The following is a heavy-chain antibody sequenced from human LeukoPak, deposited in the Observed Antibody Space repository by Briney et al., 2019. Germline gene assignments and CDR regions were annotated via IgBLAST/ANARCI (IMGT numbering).Heavy chain of an antibody. D-gene: IGHD6-19*01. CDR2: ISYDGSKK. J-gene: IGHJ4*02. CDR3: ARSRSASTSGWYDYFDY. V-gene: IGHV3-30*04. Sequence: GGSLRLSCAASGFTFSSSAMQWVRQAPGKGPEWVAVISYDGSKKYYADSVKGRFTISRDDSKNTLYLQMNSLRGEDTAVYYCARSRSASTSGWYDYFDYWGRGTLVTVSS. CDR1: GFTFSSSA.